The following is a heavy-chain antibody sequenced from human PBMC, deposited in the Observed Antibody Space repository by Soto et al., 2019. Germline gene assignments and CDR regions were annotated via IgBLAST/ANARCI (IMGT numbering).Heavy chain of an antibody. CDR3: AREQNYYYDTTGYYMGLFDS. CDR1: GFSVRGNY. CDR2: IYTGGGT. D-gene: IGHD3-22*01. J-gene: IGHJ4*02. Sequence: LRLSCAASGFSVRGNYMSWVRQAPGKGLEWISLIYTGGGTFFADSVRGRFTVSRDSSKNTVYLHMNNLRAEDTAVCYCAREQNYYYDTTGYYMGLFDSWGQGTLVTVSS. V-gene: IGHV3-53*01.